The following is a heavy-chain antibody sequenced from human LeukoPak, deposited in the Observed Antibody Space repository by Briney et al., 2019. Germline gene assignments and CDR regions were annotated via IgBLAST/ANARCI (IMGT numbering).Heavy chain of an antibody. Sequence: SETLSLTCTVSGGSISSGSYYWSWIRQPAGKGLEWIGRIYTSGSTNYNPSLKSRVTISVDTSKNQFSLKLSSVTAADTAVYYCARASSYGFFVIDYWGQGTLVTVSS. D-gene: IGHD5-18*01. J-gene: IGHJ4*02. V-gene: IGHV4-61*02. CDR2: IYTSGST. CDR1: GGSISSGSYY. CDR3: ARASSYGFFVIDY.